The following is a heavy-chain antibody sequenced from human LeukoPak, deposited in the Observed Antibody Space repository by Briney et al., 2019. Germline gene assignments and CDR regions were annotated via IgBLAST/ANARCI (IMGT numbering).Heavy chain of an antibody. J-gene: IGHJ5*02. CDR1: GFTFSSYS. CDR2: ISSSSSYI. CDR3: ARDGSTVTTGDNWFDP. V-gene: IGHV3-21*01. Sequence: GGSLRLSCAASGFTFSSYSMNWVRQAPGKGLEWVSSISSSSSYIYYADSVKGRFTISRDNAKNLLYLQMNSLRAEDTAVYYCARDGSTVTTGDNWFDPWGQGTLVTVSS. D-gene: IGHD4-17*01.